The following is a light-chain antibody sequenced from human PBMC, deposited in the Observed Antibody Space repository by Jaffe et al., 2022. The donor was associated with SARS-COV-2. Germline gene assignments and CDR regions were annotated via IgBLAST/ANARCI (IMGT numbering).Light chain of an antibody. Sequence: DIVMTQSPDSLAVSLGERATINCRSSQSILYTSNNRNYLAWYQQRAGQPPKLLIYWASTRGSGVPERFSGSGSGADFTLSISSLQAEDVAVYYCQQYYDTPLTFGGGTKVEI. V-gene: IGKV4-1*01. J-gene: IGKJ4*01. CDR2: WAS. CDR3: QQYYDTPLT. CDR1: QSILYTSNNRNY.